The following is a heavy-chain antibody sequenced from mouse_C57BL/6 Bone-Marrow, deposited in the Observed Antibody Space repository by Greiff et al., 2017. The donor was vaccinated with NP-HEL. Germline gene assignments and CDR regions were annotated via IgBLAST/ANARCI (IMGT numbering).Heavy chain of an antibody. CDR2: ISSGGSYT. CDR1: GFTFSSYG. D-gene: IGHD1-1*01. Sequence: EVQRVESGGDLVKPGGSLKLSCAASGFTFSSYGMSWVRQTPAKRLEWVATISSGGSYTSYPDSVKGRFTISRANAKNTLYLQMCSLKSEDTAMYYWARLDSLYYYGYYYAMDYWGQGTSVTVSS. CDR3: ARLDSLYYYGYYYAMDY. J-gene: IGHJ4*01. V-gene: IGHV5-6*01.